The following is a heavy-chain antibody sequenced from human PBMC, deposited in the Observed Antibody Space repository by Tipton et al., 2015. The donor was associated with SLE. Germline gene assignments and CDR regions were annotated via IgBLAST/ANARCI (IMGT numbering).Heavy chain of an antibody. CDR3: ARGMLTWRGAIVGVDV. CDR2: ISYGGGT. V-gene: IGHV4-59*08. D-gene: IGHD2-8*01. J-gene: IGHJ6*02. Sequence: TLSLTCTVSDDSINTYYWTWIRQSPGKGLEWIGYISYGGGTNYNPSLKSRVTMSVDTAKNQFSLKLTSVTAADTAVYYCARGMLTWRGAIVGVDVWGQGTTVNVSS. CDR1: DDSINTYY.